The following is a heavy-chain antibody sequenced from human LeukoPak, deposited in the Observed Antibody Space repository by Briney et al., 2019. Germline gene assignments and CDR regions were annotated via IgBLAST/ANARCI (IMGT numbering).Heavy chain of an antibody. CDR3: AKGSPHYDILTGPHWDY. D-gene: IGHD3-9*01. CDR1: GFTFSSYA. J-gene: IGHJ4*02. Sequence: GGSLRLSCAASGFTFSSYAMSWVRQAPGKGLEWVSAISGSGGSTHYADSVKGRLTISRDNSKNTLYLQMNSLRAEDTAVYYCAKGSPHYDILTGPHWDYWGQGTLVTVSP. CDR2: ISGSGGST. V-gene: IGHV3-23*01.